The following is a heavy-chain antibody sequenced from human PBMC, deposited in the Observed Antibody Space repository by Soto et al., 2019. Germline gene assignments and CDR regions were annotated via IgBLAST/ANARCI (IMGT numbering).Heavy chain of an antibody. D-gene: IGHD3-22*01. CDR1: GYTFTSYD. Sequence: QVQLVQSGAEVKKPGASVKVSCKASGYTFTSYDINWVRQATGQGLEWMGWMNPNSGNTGYTQKFQGRVTMTRNTSISTAYMELSSLRSEDTAVYYCATDSSGYYPLDYWGQGTLVTVSS. V-gene: IGHV1-8*01. CDR2: MNPNSGNT. J-gene: IGHJ4*02. CDR3: ATDSSGYYPLDY.